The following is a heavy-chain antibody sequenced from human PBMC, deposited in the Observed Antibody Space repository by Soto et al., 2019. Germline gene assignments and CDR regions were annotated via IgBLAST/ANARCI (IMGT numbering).Heavy chain of an antibody. CDR3: ARHVTAAGYYYGMDV. Sequence: QVQLVQSGAEVKKPGSSVKVSCKASGGTFSSYAISWVRQAPGQGLEWMGGIIPIFGTANYAQKFQGRVTXPXXXSXXAAYRELSSLGSEDTAVYYCARHVTAAGYYYGMDVWGQGTTVTVSS. D-gene: IGHD2-2*01. CDR1: GGTFSSYA. CDR2: IIPIFGTA. V-gene: IGHV1-69*05. J-gene: IGHJ6*02.